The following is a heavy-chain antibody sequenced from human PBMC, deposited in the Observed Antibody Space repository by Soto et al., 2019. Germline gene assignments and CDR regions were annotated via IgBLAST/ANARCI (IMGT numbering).Heavy chain of an antibody. CDR2: INHSGST. V-gene: IGHV4-34*01. CDR1: GGSFSGYY. J-gene: IGHJ5*02. Sequence: QVQLQQWGAGLLKPSETLSLTCAVYGGSFSGYYWSWIRQPPGKGLGWIGEINHSGSTNYNPSLKSRVTISVDTSKNQFSLKLSSVTAADTAVYYCARDPRLITMVRGVSLWFDPWGQGTLVTVSS. D-gene: IGHD3-10*01. CDR3: ARDPRLITMVRGVSLWFDP.